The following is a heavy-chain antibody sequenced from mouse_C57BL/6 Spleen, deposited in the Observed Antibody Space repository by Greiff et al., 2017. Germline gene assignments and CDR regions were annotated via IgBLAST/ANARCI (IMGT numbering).Heavy chain of an antibody. J-gene: IGHJ3*01. D-gene: IGHD2-1*01. Sequence: EVQLQQSGPELVKPGASVKMSCKASGYTFTDYNMHWVKQSHGKSLEWIGYINPNNGGTSYNQKFKGKATLTVNKSSSTAYMELRSLTSEDSAVYYCARWGWGNYVCAYWGQGTLVTVSA. V-gene: IGHV1-22*01. CDR1: GYTFTDYN. CDR3: ARWGWGNYVCAY. CDR2: INPNNGGT.